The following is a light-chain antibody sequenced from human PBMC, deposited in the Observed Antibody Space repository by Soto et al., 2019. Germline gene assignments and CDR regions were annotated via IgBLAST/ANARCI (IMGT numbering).Light chain of an antibody. CDR2: AAS. CDR1: QGIANH. Sequence: IPMTQSPSSLSASVGDRVNITCRASQGIANHLAWYQQQPGKVPRLLMDAASTLQSGVPSRFSGSGSKRDFTLTIANLQPEDVATYYCQRYDGVPLTFGGGTKVEIK. J-gene: IGKJ4*01. CDR3: QRYDGVPLT. V-gene: IGKV1-27*01.